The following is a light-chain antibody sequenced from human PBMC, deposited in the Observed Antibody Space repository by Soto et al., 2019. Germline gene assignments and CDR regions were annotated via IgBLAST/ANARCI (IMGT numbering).Light chain of an antibody. V-gene: IGKV3-11*01. Sequence: EVVLTQSPVTLSLSPGERATLSCRASQSFRRLLAWYQQKPGQAPRLLCYDAYNRATGIPPRFSGSGSGTEFNLTISSLEPEDSAVYYCQQRHMWPITFGQGTRLEIK. CDR1: QSFRRL. CDR3: QQRHMWPIT. J-gene: IGKJ5*01. CDR2: DAY.